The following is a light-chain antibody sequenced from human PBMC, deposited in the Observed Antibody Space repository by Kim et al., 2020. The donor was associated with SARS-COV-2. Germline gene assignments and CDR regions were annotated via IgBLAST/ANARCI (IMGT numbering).Light chain of an antibody. CDR1: QTISGNY. CDR3: QQYGGSPWT. V-gene: IGKV3-20*01. CDR2: GAS. Sequence: SPGERATPSCTASQTISGNYLAWYQQTPGQAPRVLIHGASSRATGIPDRFSGSGSGTDFTLTISRLEPEDFAVYYCQQYGGSPWTFGHGTKVEIK. J-gene: IGKJ1*01.